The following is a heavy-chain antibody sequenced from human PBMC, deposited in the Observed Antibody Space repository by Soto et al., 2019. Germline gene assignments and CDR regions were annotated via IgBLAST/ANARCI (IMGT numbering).Heavy chain of an antibody. J-gene: IGHJ6*02. CDR1: GFTFNSYA. CDR2: TSSSGYDT. V-gene: IGHV3-23*01. CDR3: AKVTVLRGVMRDYNGMDV. Sequence: LRLSCAASGFTFNSYAMSWVRQAPGRGLEWVSVTSSSGYDTYYADSVKGRFTFSRDNSKNMLYLQMNSLRAEDTAVYYCAKVTVLRGVMRDYNGMDVWGQGTTVTVSS. D-gene: IGHD3-10*01.